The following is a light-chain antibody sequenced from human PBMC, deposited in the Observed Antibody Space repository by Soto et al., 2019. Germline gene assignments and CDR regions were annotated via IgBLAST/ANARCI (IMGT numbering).Light chain of an antibody. V-gene: IGKV1-5*01. CDR1: QSISYW. CDR3: QQYNSYSWT. CDR2: DAS. Sequence: DIQMTQSPSTLSASVGDRVTITCRASQSISYWLAWYQQKPGKAPNLLIYDASSLQSGVPSRFSGSRSGTEFTLTISSLQPNDVGTYYCQQYNSYSWTFGQGTKVEIK. J-gene: IGKJ1*01.